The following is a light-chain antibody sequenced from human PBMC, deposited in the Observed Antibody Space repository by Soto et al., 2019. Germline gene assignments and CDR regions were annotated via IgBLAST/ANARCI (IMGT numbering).Light chain of an antibody. CDR1: SSDVGGYNS. V-gene: IGLV2-14*03. CDR2: NVS. Sequence: QSVLTQPASVAESPGQSIAISCTRTSSDVGGYNSVSWYQQHPGKAPKLMIYNVSNRPSGVSDRFSGSKSGNTASLTISGLQAEDEADYYCSSYTSSNTYVFGTGTKVTVL. J-gene: IGLJ1*01. CDR3: SSYTSSNTYV.